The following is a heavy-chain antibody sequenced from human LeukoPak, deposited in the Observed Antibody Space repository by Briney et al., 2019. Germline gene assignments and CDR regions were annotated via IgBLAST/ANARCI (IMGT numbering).Heavy chain of an antibody. CDR2: IYYSGRT. CDR1: GASISSSIYY. J-gene: IGHJ6*02. V-gene: IGHV4-39*07. Sequence: SETLSLTCTVSGASISSSIYYWGWVRQPPGKGLEWIGSIYYSGRTYYNPSLKSRVTISVDTSKNQFSLKLSSVTAADTAVYYCARRRIYGMDVWGQGTTVTVSS. CDR3: ARRRIYGMDV.